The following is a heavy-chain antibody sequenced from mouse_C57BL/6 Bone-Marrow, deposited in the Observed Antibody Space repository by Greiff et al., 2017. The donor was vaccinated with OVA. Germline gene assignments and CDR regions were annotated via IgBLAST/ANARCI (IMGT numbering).Heavy chain of an antibody. Sequence: QVQLQQPGTELVKPGASVKLSCKASGYTFTRYWMHWVKQRPGQGLEWIGNINPSNGGTNYNEKFKSKATLTVDKSSSTAYMQLSSLTSEDSAVYYCARRGYYGSPFYWYFDVWGTGTTVTVSS. V-gene: IGHV1-53*01. D-gene: IGHD1-1*01. CDR3: ARRGYYGSPFYWYFDV. CDR2: INPSNGGT. J-gene: IGHJ1*03. CDR1: GYTFTRYW.